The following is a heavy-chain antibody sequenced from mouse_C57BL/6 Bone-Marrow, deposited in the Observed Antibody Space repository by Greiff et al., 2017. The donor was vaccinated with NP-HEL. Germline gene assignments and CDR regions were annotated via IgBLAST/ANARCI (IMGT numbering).Heavy chain of an antibody. D-gene: IGHD2-4*01. Sequence: VKLMESGPELVKPGASVKISCKASGYAFSSSWMNWVKQRPGKGLEWIGRIYPGDGDTNYNGKFKGKATLTADKSSSTAYMQLSSLTSEDSAVYFCARWGLPWFNYWGQGTTLTVSS. J-gene: IGHJ2*01. CDR3: ARWGLPWFNY. V-gene: IGHV1-82*01. CDR2: IYPGDGDT. CDR1: GYAFSSSW.